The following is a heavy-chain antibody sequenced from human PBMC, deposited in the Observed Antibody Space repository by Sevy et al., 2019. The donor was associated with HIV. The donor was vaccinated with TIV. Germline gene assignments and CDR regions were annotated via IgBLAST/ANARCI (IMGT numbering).Heavy chain of an antibody. J-gene: IGHJ4*01. CDR3: VRAIGAACSF. D-gene: IGHD6-13*01. Sequence: GGSLRLSCAASGFTLNSYWMSWVRQAPGKGLEWVANINQDGSVKYYVDSVKGRFTISRDNARNSLYLRMNSLRAEDTGLYFLVRAIGAACSFWGQGTLVTVSS. CDR1: GFTLNSYW. CDR2: INQDGSVK. V-gene: IGHV3-7*01.